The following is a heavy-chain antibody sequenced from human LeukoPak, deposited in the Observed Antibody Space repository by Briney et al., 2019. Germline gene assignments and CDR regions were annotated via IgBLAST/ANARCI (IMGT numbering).Heavy chain of an antibody. D-gene: IGHD6-19*01. CDR3: ARDRWHSSAWYTGEFDY. V-gene: IGHV3-21*01. CDR2: MSSSSSYI. J-gene: IGHJ4*02. CDR1: GFTFSSYS. Sequence: TGGSLRLSCAASGFTFSSYSMNWVRQAPGKGLEWVSSMSSSSSYIYYADSVKGRFTISRDNAKNSLYLQMNSLRAEDTALYYCARDRWHSSAWYTGEFDYWGQGTLVTVSS.